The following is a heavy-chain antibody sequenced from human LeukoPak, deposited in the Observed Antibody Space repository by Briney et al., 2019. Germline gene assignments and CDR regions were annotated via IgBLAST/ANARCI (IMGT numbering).Heavy chain of an antibody. CDR1: GYTFTSYY. Sequence: EASVKVSCKASGYTFTSYYMHWVRQAPGQGLEWMGGIIPIFGTANYAQKFQGRVTITADESTSTAYMELSSLRSEDTAVYYCARVGTIFGVVEYYYGMDVWGQGTTVTVSS. V-gene: IGHV1-69*13. CDR3: ARVGTIFGVVEYYYGMDV. J-gene: IGHJ6*02. CDR2: IIPIFGTA. D-gene: IGHD3-3*01.